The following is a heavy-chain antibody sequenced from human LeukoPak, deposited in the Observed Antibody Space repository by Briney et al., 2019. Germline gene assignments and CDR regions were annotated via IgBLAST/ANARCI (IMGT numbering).Heavy chain of an antibody. Sequence: PGGSLRLSCAASGFIFSNSWMAWVRQAPGKGLEWVANIKKDGSEKIYGDSVKGRLTISRDNAKSSLFLQMDSLRPEDTAVYYCASQDSNNAFEIWGQGTKVTVSS. CDR3: ASQDSNNAFEI. CDR2: IKKDGSEK. CDR1: GFIFSNSW. D-gene: IGHD3-22*01. V-gene: IGHV3-7*01. J-gene: IGHJ3*02.